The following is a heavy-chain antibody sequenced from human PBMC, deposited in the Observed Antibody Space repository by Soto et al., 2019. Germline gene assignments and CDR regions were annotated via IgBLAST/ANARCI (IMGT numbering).Heavy chain of an antibody. CDR1: GFTFSSYA. CDR2: ISGSGGST. CDR3: AKEGSVLRFLEWLSPQAFDI. V-gene: IGHV3-23*01. J-gene: IGHJ3*02. D-gene: IGHD3-3*01. Sequence: GGSLRLSCAASGFTFSSYAMSWVRQAPGKGLEWVSAISGSGGSTYYADSVKGRFTISRDNSKNTLYLQMNSLGAEDTAVYYCAKEGSVLRFLEWLSPQAFDIWGQGTMVTVSS.